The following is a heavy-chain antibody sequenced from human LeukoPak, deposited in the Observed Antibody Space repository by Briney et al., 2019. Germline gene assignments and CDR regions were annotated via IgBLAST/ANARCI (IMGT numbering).Heavy chain of an antibody. CDR1: GFTFSDYY. D-gene: IGHD3-10*01. CDR2: ISSCGSTI. Sequence: GGSLRLSSAASGFTFSDYYMSWIRQAAGNGLGWVSYISSCGSTIYYASSVKGRFTISRDKAKNSLYLQMNSLRAEDAAVYYCARAVLPYYGSGSYYLDYWGQGTLVTVSS. V-gene: IGHV3-11*04. CDR3: ARAVLPYYGSGSYYLDY. J-gene: IGHJ4*02.